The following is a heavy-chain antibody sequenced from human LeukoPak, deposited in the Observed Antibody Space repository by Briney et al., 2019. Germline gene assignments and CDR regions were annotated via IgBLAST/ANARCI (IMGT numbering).Heavy chain of an antibody. CDR3: ARDSSRGYSGYESDY. CDR2: IIPIFGTA. J-gene: IGHJ4*02. Sequence: ASVKVSCKASGGTFSSYAISWVRQAPGQGLEWMGGIIPIFGTANYAQKFQGRVTITAVESTSTAYMELSSLRSEDTAVYYCARDSSRGYSGYESDYWGQGTLVTVSS. CDR1: GGTFSSYA. D-gene: IGHD5-12*01. V-gene: IGHV1-69*01.